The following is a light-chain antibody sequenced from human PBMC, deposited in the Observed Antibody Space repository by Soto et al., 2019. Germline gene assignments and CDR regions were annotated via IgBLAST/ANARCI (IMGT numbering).Light chain of an antibody. CDR1: SSDVGGYNY. CDR3: SSYTSSSTLEGV. V-gene: IGLV2-14*01. Sequence: QSALTQPASVSGSHGQSITISCTGTSSDVGGYNYVSWYQQHPGKAPKLMIYDVSNRPSGVSNRFSGSKSGNTASLTISGLQAEDEADYYCSSYTSSSTLEGVFGTGTKLTVL. J-gene: IGLJ1*01. CDR2: DVS.